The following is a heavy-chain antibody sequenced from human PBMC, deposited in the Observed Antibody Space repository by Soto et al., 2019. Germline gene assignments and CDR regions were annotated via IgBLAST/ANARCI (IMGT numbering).Heavy chain of an antibody. V-gene: IGHV1-69*06. Sequence: SVKVSCKASGGTFSSYAISWVRQAPGQGLEWMGGIIPIFGTANYAQKFQGRVTITADKSTSTAYMELSSLRSEDTAVYYCARGSYDFWSGIHYYYYYGMDVWGQGTTVTVSS. CDR3: ARGSYDFWSGIHYYYYYGMDV. J-gene: IGHJ6*02. D-gene: IGHD3-3*01. CDR1: GGTFSSYA. CDR2: IIPIFGTA.